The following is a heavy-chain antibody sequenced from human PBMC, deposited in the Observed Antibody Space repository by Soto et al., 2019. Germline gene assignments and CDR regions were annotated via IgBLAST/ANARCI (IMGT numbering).Heavy chain of an antibody. CDR2: IDPSGGST. CDR1: GYTFIRYY. D-gene: IGHD3-10*01. V-gene: IGHV1-46*01. Sequence: ASVKVSCKAFGYTFIRYYMHWVRQSPGQGLEWMGIIDPSGGSTNYAQKFQGRVTITADKSTSTAYMELSSLRSEDTAVYYCARSGFGELLSYFDYWGQGTLVTVSS. J-gene: IGHJ4*02. CDR3: ARSGFGELLSYFDY.